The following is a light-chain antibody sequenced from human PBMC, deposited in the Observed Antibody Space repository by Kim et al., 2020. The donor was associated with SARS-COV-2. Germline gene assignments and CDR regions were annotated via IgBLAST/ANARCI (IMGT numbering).Light chain of an antibody. Sequence: AWGQTVRITCQGDSLRSYYATWYQQKPGQAPVVVIYGKNNRPSGIPDRFSGSSSGNTASLTITGAQAEDEADYYCNSRDSSGDHLLFGGGTQLTVL. V-gene: IGLV3-19*01. J-gene: IGLJ3*02. CDR2: GKN. CDR1: SLRSYY. CDR3: NSRDSSGDHLL.